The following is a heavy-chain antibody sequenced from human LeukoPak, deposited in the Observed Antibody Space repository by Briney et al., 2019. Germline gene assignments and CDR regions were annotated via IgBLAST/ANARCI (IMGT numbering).Heavy chain of an antibody. CDR1: GSSLSELS. J-gene: IGHJ4*02. D-gene: IGHD5-18*01. V-gene: IGHV1-24*01. Sequence: AAVTVSCTVSGSSLSELSLYWVRQAPGKGLEWMGGFDVIDGETFYAQKFQGRVTMTEDSSTPTAYMELSSLGSDDTAFYYCAAGRPYSLLDYWGQGTLLIVSS. CDR3: AAGRPYSLLDY. CDR2: FDVIDGET.